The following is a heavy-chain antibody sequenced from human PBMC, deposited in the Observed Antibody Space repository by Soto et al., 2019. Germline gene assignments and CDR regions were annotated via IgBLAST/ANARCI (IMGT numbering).Heavy chain of an antibody. CDR1: VGSVSSGSYY. D-gene: IGHD3-16*01. Sequence: ETLSLTCTVSVGSVSSGSYYWSWILQPPGKGLEWIGYIYYSGSTNYNPSLKSRVTISVDTSKNQFSLKLSSVTAADTAVYYCAVHYDTMSWFDPWGQGTLVTVSS. CDR3: AVHYDTMSWFDP. CDR2: IYYSGST. J-gene: IGHJ5*02. V-gene: IGHV4-61*01.